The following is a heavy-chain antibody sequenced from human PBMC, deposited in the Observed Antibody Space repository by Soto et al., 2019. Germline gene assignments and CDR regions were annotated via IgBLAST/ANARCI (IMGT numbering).Heavy chain of an antibody. CDR1: GFTFGAYA. V-gene: IGHV3-23*01. D-gene: IGHD3-10*01. Sequence: GGSLRLSCAASGFTFGAYAMTWVRQAPGKGLEWVSAISGGGGSTYYADSVKGRFTISRDNSKNIVYVQMNSLRAEDTAVYYCAKSQVSLWFGEATQHWGQGTLVTVSS. J-gene: IGHJ1*01. CDR3: AKSQVSLWFGEATQH. CDR2: ISGGGGST.